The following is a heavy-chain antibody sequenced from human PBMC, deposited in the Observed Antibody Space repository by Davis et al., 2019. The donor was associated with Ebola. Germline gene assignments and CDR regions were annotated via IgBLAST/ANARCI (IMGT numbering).Heavy chain of an antibody. V-gene: IGHV3-48*01. CDR2: ISSGAGTI. CDR1: GFTFSSYS. D-gene: IGHD2-15*01. CDR3: ARDEAAVYYYYGMDV. J-gene: IGHJ6*02. Sequence: PGGSLRLSCAASGFTFSSYSMNWVRQAPGKGLEWVSYISSGAGTISYADSVKGRFTISRDNSKNTLYLQMNSLRAEDTAVYYCARDEAAVYYYYGMDVWGQGTTVTVSS.